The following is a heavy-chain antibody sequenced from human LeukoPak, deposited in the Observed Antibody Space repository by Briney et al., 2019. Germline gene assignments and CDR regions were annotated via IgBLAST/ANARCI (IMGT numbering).Heavy chain of an antibody. CDR3: AKDRWEQPPSPPSSFDY. CDR2: ITGSGGST. J-gene: IGHJ4*02. V-gene: IGHV3-23*01. D-gene: IGHD1-26*01. CDR1: GFTFSSYA. Sequence: GGSLRLSCAASGFTFSSYALSWVRQAPGKGLEWVSTITGSGGSTYYADSVKGLFTISRDQSKNTLYLQMNSLRVEDTAVYYCAKDRWEQPPSPPSSFDYWGQGTLGTV.